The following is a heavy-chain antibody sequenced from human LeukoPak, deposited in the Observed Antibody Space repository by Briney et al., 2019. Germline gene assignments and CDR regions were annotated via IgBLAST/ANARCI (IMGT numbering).Heavy chain of an antibody. D-gene: IGHD3-3*01. CDR3: ATDGPITIFGVVHNWFDP. CDR1: GYTFTDYY. V-gene: IGHV1-69-2*01. CDR2: VDPEDGET. Sequence: ATVKISCKASGYTFTDYYMHWVQQAPGKGLEWMGRVDPEDGETIYAEKFQGRVTITADTSTDTAYMELSSLRSEDTAVYYCATDGPITIFGVVHNWFDPWGQGTLVTVSS. J-gene: IGHJ5*02.